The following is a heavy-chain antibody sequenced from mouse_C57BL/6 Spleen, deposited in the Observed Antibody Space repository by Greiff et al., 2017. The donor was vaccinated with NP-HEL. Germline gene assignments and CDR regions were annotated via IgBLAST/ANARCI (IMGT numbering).Heavy chain of an antibody. CDR3: ARDYYGSSFLFAY. V-gene: IGHV3-6*01. CDR1: GYSITSGYY. J-gene: IGHJ3*01. D-gene: IGHD1-1*01. CDR2: ISYDGSN. Sequence: EVKLQESGPGLVKPSQSLSLTCFVTGYSITSGYYWNWIRQFPGNKLEWMGYISYDGSNNYNPSLKNRIFITRDTSKNQFFLKLNSVTTEDTATYYCARDYYGSSFLFAYWGQGTLVTVSA.